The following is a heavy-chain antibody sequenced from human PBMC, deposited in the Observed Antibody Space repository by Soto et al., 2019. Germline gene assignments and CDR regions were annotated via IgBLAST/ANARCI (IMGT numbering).Heavy chain of an antibody. V-gene: IGHV3-15*07. D-gene: IGHD3-22*01. CDR1: GFTFSNAW. Sequence: GGSLGLSCAASGFTFSNAWMNWVRQAQGKGLEWVGRIKSKTDGGTTDYAAPVKGRFTISRDDSKNTLYLQMNSLKTEDTAVYYCTTDPFGLYYYDSSGYPTPMDYWGQGTLVTVSS. CDR3: TTDPFGLYYYDSSGYPTPMDY. CDR2: IKSKTDGGTT. J-gene: IGHJ4*02.